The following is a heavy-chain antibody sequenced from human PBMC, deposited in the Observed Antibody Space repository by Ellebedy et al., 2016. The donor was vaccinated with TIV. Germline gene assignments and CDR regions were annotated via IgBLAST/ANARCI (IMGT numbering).Heavy chain of an antibody. Sequence: SETLSLXXAVSGGSISSSNWWSWVRQPPGKGLEWIGEIYHSGSTNYNPSLKSRVTISVDKSKNQFSLKLSSVTAADTAVYYCAKLSYSGSYQAWTLDYWGQGTLVTVSS. V-gene: IGHV4-4*02. D-gene: IGHD1-26*01. CDR2: IYHSGST. CDR3: AKLSYSGSYQAWTLDY. CDR1: GGSISSSNW. J-gene: IGHJ4*02.